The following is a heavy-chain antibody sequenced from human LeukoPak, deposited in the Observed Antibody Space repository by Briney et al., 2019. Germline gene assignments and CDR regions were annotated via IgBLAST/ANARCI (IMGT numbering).Heavy chain of an antibody. J-gene: IGHJ3*02. V-gene: IGHV4-39*01. Sequence: SETLSLTCTVSGGSVTSSSYYWGWIRQPPGKGLEWIGSIYYSGSTYYNPSLKSRVNISVGTSQNQFSLKLSSVTAADTAIYYCAGAYCGGDCYAFDIWGQGTMVTVSS. CDR1: GGSVTSSSYY. CDR2: IYYSGST. CDR3: AGAYCGGDCYAFDI. D-gene: IGHD2-21*02.